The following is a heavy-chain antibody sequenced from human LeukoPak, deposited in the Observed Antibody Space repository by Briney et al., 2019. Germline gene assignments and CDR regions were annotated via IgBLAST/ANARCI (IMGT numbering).Heavy chain of an antibody. V-gene: IGHV4-59*01. CDR1: GASTTSYY. D-gene: IGHD3-22*01. CDR3: ARDTRSYDTSGYYYFDY. CDR2: IYSDGTT. J-gene: IGHJ4*02. Sequence: WETLSLTCSVSGASTTSYYWNWIRQAPGKGLEWIGYIYSDGTTSYSPSLRSRVTISIDTSRNQFSLKLSSVTAADAAVYYCARDTRSYDTSGYYYFDYWGQGALVTVSS.